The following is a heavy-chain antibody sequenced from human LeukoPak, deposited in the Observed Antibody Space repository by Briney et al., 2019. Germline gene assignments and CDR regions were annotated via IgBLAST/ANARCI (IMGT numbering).Heavy chain of an antibody. V-gene: IGHV3-23*01. J-gene: IGHJ4*02. CDR3: AKDGGYDFWSGYYLFDY. CDR2: ISGSGGGT. CDR1: GFTFSSYA. D-gene: IGHD3-3*01. Sequence: QPGASLRLSCAASGFTFSSYAMSWVRQAPGKGLEWVSAISGSGGGTYYADSVKGRFTISRDNSKNTLYLQMNSLRAEDTAVYYCAKDGGYDFWSGYYLFDYWGQGTLVTVSS.